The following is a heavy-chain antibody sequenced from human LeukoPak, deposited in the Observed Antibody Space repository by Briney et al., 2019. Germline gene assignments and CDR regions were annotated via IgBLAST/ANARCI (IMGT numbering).Heavy chain of an antibody. D-gene: IGHD3-10*01. CDR3: ARDLSRGYYYGSGSPRYWFDS. V-gene: IGHV1-69*04. Sequence: GASVKVSCKASGGTFSSYAISWVRQAPGQGLEWMGRIIPIFGIANYAQKFQGRVTITADKSTSTAYMELSSLRSEDTAVYHCARDLSRGYYYGSGSPRYWFDSWGQGTLVTVSS. J-gene: IGHJ5*01. CDR2: IIPIFGIA. CDR1: GGTFSSYA.